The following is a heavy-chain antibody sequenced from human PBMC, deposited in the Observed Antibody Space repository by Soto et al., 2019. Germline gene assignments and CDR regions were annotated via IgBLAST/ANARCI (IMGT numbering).Heavy chain of an antibody. V-gene: IGHV3-9*01. Sequence: PGGSLRLSCAASGFTFDDYAMHWVRQAPGKGMEWVSGISWNSGSIGYADSVKGRFTISRDNAKNSLYLQMNSLRAEDTAVYYCARDLPSVVVVAASFDDAFDIWGQGTMVTVSS. CDR3: ARDLPSVVVVAASFDDAFDI. CDR2: ISWNSGSI. J-gene: IGHJ3*02. CDR1: GFTFDDYA. D-gene: IGHD2-15*01.